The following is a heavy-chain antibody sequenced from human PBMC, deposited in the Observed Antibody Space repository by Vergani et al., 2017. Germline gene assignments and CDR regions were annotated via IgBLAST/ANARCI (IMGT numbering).Heavy chain of an antibody. J-gene: IGHJ3*02. CDR2: INHTGST. V-gene: IGHV4-34*01. Sequence: QVQLQQWGAGLLKPSETLSLPCVVSGGSFSGYYWHWIRQPPGKGLEWFGEINHTGSTNYHPSLKTRVTISVDTSKNQLSLKLNSVTAADAAVDFCARDTCGGYCYLALDSGGEGTMVTVSA. CDR1: GGSFSGYY. CDR3: ARDTCGGYCYLALDS. D-gene: IGHD2-21*02.